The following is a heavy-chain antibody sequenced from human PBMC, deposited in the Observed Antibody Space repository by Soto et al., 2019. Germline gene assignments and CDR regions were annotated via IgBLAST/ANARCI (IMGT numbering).Heavy chain of an antibody. D-gene: IGHD3-10*01. Sequence: QVQLQESGPGLVKPSQTLSLTCTVSGASISSGDYYWSWLRQPPGKGLEWIGYIYYSGSTYYNPSRRGRVTISVDTSKNQCSLRLSSVTAADPAVYYCARERVVRGVIIPDYWGQGTLVTVSS. V-gene: IGHV4-30-4*01. CDR2: IYYSGST. CDR3: ARERVVRGVIIPDY. J-gene: IGHJ4*02. CDR1: GASISSGDYY.